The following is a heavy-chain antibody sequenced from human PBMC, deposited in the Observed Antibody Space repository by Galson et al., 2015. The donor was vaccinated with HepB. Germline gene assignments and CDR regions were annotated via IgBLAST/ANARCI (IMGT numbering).Heavy chain of an antibody. D-gene: IGHD1-26*01. CDR3: ARGPFGIVDGMGV. CDR1: GFNVSSNY. V-gene: IGHV3-53*01. CDR2: IYSGGST. Sequence: SLRLSCAASGFNVSSNYMSWVRQAPGKGLEWVSVIYSGGSTYYADSVRGRFTISRVNSKNTLYFQMNSLRADDTAVYYCARGPFGIVDGMGVWGQGTTVTVSS. J-gene: IGHJ6*02.